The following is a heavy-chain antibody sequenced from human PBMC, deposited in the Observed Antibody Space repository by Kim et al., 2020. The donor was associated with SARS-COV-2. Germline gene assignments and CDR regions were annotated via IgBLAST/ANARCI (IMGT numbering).Heavy chain of an antibody. J-gene: IGHJ6*02. CDR1: GFNFSSYG. CDR3: AKDPQWEHTLGYGMDV. CDR2: LSYTGSNK. Sequence: GGSLRLSCAASGFNFSSYGMHWVRQAPGKGLEWVSLLSYTGSNKYYAESVKGRFTISRDNSKNKLYLQMNFLKAEDTAVYYCAKDPQWEHTLGYGMDVWGQGTTVTVSS. D-gene: IGHD1-26*01. V-gene: IGHV3-30*18.